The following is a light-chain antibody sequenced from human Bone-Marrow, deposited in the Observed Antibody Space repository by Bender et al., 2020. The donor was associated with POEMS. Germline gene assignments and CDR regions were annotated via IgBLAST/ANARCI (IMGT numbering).Light chain of an antibody. CDR1: TSNVGSDF. CDR2: RSN. CDR3: ATWDDILNGPV. J-gene: IGLJ3*02. Sequence: QSVLTQPPSASGTPGQRVTISCSGLTSNVGSDFVYWYQQPPGAAPKLLIYRSNQLPSGVPDRFSGSKSATSASLAISGLQSEDEADYYCATWDDILNGPVFGGGTRLTVL. V-gene: IGLV1-44*01.